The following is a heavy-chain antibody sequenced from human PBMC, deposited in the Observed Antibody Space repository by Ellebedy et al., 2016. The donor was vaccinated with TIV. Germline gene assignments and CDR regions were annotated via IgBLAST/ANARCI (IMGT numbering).Heavy chain of an antibody. CDR1: GFTFSDYA. D-gene: IGHD4-17*01. CDR2: ISGSGET. J-gene: IGHJ3*01. Sequence: GESLKISCAASGFTFSDYAMNWVRQAPGKGLEWVSPISGSGETYYADSVKGRFTISRDNAKNTLYLQMNSLRAEDTAVYFCTKASFGDYSDAFDVWGQGTMVTVSS. CDR3: TKASFGDYSDAFDV. V-gene: IGHV3-23*01.